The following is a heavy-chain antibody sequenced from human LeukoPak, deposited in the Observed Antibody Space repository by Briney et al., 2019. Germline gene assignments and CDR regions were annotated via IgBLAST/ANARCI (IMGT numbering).Heavy chain of an antibody. CDR3: ARDPSGALRTFDY. CDR2: ISSSSSYI. V-gene: IGHV3-21*01. Sequence: PGGSLGLSCAASGFTFSSYSMNWVRQAPGKGLEWASSISSSSSYIYYADSVKGRFTISRDNAKNSLYLQMNSLRAEDTAVYYCARDPSGALRTFDYWGQGTLVTVSS. D-gene: IGHD3-16*01. J-gene: IGHJ4*02. CDR1: GFTFSSYS.